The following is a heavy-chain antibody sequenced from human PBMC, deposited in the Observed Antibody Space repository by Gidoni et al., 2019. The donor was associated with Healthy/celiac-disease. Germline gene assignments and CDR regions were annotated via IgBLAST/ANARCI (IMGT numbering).Heavy chain of an antibody. D-gene: IGHD2-15*01. CDR2: INHSGST. CDR3: ARGFIDGRVDY. Sequence: QVQLQQWGAGLLKPSETLSLTCAVYGGSFSGYYWSWIRQPPGKGLEWIGEINHSGSTNYNPSLKSRVTISVDTSKNQFSLKLSSVTAADTAVYYCARGFIDGRVDYWGQGTLVTVSS. CDR1: GGSFSGYY. V-gene: IGHV4-34*01. J-gene: IGHJ4*02.